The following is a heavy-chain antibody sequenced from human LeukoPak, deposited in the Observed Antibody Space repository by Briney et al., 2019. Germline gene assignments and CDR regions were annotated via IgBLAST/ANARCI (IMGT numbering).Heavy chain of an antibody. CDR1: GFTFSSYA. V-gene: IGHV3-23*01. D-gene: IGHD2-2*01. Sequence: GGSLRLSCAASGFTFSSYAMSWVRQAPGKGLEWVSAISGSGGSTYYADSVKGRFTISRDNSKNTLYLQMNSLRAEDTAVYYCAKVGRVGTGHCSSTSCHDYYYYYMDVWGKGTTVTVSS. CDR3: AKVGRVGTGHCSSTSCHDYYYYYMDV. CDR2: ISGSGGST. J-gene: IGHJ6*03.